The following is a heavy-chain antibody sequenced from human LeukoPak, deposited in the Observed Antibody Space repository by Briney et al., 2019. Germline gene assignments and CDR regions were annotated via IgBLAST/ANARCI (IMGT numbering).Heavy chain of an antibody. V-gene: IGHV3-49*04. Sequence: GRSLRLSCTASGFTFGNHAMSWVRQAPGKGLEWVGFIRSKAYGGRPDYAASVQGRFTITGDDSESIAYLQMNSLKTEDTGVYYCTRVNYYDSSSFYYGYFDYWGQGTLVTVSS. CDR1: GFTFGNHA. CDR3: TRVNYYDSSSFYYGYFDY. CDR2: IRSKAYGGRP. D-gene: IGHD3-22*01. J-gene: IGHJ4*02.